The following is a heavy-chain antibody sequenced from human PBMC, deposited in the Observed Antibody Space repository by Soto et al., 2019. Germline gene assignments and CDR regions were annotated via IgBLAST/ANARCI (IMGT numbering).Heavy chain of an antibody. CDR1: GFTFSDFW. V-gene: IGHV3-7*01. CDR2: IKGDGSEK. CDR3: GRDEVRNGVGV. J-gene: IGHJ6*02. Sequence: GGSLRLFCEASGFTFSDFWMSWVRQAPGKGLEWVANIKGDGSEKRYVDSVRGRFTISRDNAKNSVYLQMNSLRADDTALYYCGRDEVRNGVGVWGQGIKVTVSS.